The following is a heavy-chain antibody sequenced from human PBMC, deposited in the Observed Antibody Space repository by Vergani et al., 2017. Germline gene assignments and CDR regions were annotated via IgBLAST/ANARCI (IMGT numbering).Heavy chain of an antibody. CDR2: ISAYNGNT. J-gene: IGHJ6*02. CDR3: ARDKGRWDYYGSGPPTAVHYYYGMDV. D-gene: IGHD3-10*01. V-gene: IGHV1-18*01. CDR1: GYTFTSYG. Sequence: QVQLVQSGAEVKKPGASVKVSCKASGYTFTSYGISWVRQAPGQGLEWMGWISAYNGNTNYAQKLQGRVTMTTDTSTSTAYMELRSLRSDDTAVYYCARDKGRWDYYGSGPPTAVHYYYGMDVWGQGTTVTVSS.